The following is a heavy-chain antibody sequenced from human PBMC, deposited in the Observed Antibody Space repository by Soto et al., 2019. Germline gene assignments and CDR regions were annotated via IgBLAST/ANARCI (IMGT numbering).Heavy chain of an antibody. CDR1: GYTFTSYG. D-gene: IGHD2-15*01. CDR2: ISAYNGNT. Sequence: GASVKLSCKASGYTFTSYGISWVRQAPGQGLEWMGWISAYNGNTNYAQKLQGRVTMTTDTSTSTAYMELRSLRSDDTAVYYCASSGYCSGGSCYSGTFYYYYGMDVWGQGTTVTSP. CDR3: ASSGYCSGGSCYSGTFYYYYGMDV. V-gene: IGHV1-18*01. J-gene: IGHJ6*02.